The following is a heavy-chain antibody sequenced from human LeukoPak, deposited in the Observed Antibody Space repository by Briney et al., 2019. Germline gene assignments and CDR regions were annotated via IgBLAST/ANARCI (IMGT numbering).Heavy chain of an antibody. Sequence: ASVKVSCKASGYTFTSYGISWVRQAPGQGLEWMGWISAYNGNTNYAQKLQGRVTMTTDTSTSTAYMELRSLRSDDTAVYYCAREREYSSSWYDYCYYGMDVWGQGTTVTVSS. CDR3: AREREYSSSWYDYCYYGMDV. V-gene: IGHV1-18*01. CDR2: ISAYNGNT. J-gene: IGHJ6*02. CDR1: GYTFTSYG. D-gene: IGHD6-13*01.